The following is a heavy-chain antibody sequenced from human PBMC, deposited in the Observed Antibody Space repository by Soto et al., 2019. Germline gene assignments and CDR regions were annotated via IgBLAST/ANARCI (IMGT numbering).Heavy chain of an antibody. CDR1: GFTFRNYE. Sequence: EVQLVESGGGLVQPGGSLRLSCAASGFTFRNYEMNWVRQAPGKGLEWVSYISDSGRTTYYADSVKGRFTISRGNATNSFYLQMNSLRAEDTAVYYCARDPEKYSGSDLGIEYWGQGILVTVSS. CDR2: ISDSGRTT. D-gene: IGHD5-12*01. J-gene: IGHJ4*02. CDR3: ARDPEKYSGSDLGIEY. V-gene: IGHV3-48*03.